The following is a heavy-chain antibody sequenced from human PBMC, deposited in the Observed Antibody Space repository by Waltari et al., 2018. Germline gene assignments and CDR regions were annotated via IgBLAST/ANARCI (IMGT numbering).Heavy chain of an antibody. CDR3: AKERGYDFWSGYYRGY. CDR2: ICGSGGST. CDR1: GFTFSSYA. D-gene: IGHD3-3*01. V-gene: IGHV3-23*01. Sequence: EVQLLESGGGLVQPGGSLRLSCAASGFTFSSYAITSVPPAPGKGLAWVSAICGSGGSTYYADSVKGRFTISRDNSKNTLYLQMNSLRAEDTAVYYCAKERGYDFWSGYYRGYWGQGTLVTVSS. J-gene: IGHJ4*02.